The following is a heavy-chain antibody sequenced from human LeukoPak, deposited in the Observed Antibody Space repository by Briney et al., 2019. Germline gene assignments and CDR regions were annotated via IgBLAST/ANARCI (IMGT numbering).Heavy chain of an antibody. Sequence: SETLSLTCTVSGGSLTTHLWSWVRQPAGKGLEWIERISSSGSTNYNPSLKSRVTMSVDTSKNQFTLNLISVTAADTAVYYCARGGYNELDYWGQGILVTVSS. CDR2: ISSSGST. D-gene: IGHD5-24*01. J-gene: IGHJ4*02. CDR1: GGSLTTHL. V-gene: IGHV4-4*07. CDR3: ARGGYNELDY.